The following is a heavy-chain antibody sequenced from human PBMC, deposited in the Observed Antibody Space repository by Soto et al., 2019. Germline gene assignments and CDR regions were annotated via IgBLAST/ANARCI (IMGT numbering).Heavy chain of an antibody. CDR2: ISYDGSNK. Sequence: QVQLVESGGGVVQPGRSLRLSCAASGFTFSSYAMHWVRQAPGKGLEWVAVISYDGSNKYYADSVKGRFTISRDNSKNTLYLQRNSLRAEDTAVYYCARADTSLAVADAFDIWGQGTMVTVSS. V-gene: IGHV3-30-3*01. D-gene: IGHD6-19*01. CDR3: ARADTSLAVADAFDI. J-gene: IGHJ3*02. CDR1: GFTFSSYA.